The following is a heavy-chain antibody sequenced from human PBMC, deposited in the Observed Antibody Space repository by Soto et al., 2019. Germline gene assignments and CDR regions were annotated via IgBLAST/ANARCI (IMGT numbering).Heavy chain of an antibody. Sequence: ASVKVSCKASGYTFTNYGSSWVRQAPGQGLEWMGWVSPYNGNRYYAQKFHGRLTLTTDTSTNTAFMELRSLSPGDTAIYYCARRYGDPSSAAGFDYWGQGTLVTVSS. CDR1: GYTFTNYG. J-gene: IGHJ4*02. CDR3: ARRYGDPSSAAGFDY. CDR2: VSPYNGNR. V-gene: IGHV1-18*01. D-gene: IGHD2-21*02.